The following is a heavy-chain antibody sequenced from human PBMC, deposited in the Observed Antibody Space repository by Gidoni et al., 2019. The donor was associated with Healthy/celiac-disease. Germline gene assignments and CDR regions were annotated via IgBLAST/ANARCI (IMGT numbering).Heavy chain of an antibody. CDR3: ARESGSYQYDFDY. Sequence: EVQLVESGGGMVRHGGSLRLSCAASGFTFRSYSMNWVRQAPGKGLEWVSYISSSSSTIYYADSVNGRFTISRDNAKNSLYLQMNILRAEDTAVYYCARESGSYQYDFDYWGQGTLVTDSS. D-gene: IGHD1-26*01. CDR2: ISSSSSTI. CDR1: GFTFRSYS. J-gene: IGHJ4*02. V-gene: IGHV3-48*01.